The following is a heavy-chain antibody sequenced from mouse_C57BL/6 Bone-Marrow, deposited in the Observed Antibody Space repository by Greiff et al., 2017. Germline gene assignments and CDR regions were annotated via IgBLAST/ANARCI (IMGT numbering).Heavy chain of an antibody. J-gene: IGHJ2*01. CDR1: GYTFTGYW. CDR2: ILPGSGST. V-gene: IGHV1-9*01. D-gene: IGHD4-1*01. CDR3: ARRALGLYYFDY. Sequence: QVQLQQSGAELMKPGASVKLSCKATGYTFTGYWIEWVKQRPGHGLEWIGEILPGSGSTNYNEKFKGKATFTADTSSNTAYIQLSSLTTEDSAIYYCARRALGLYYFDYWGQGTTLTVSS.